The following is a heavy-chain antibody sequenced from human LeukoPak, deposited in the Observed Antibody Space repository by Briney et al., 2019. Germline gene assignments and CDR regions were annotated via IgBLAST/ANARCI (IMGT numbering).Heavy chain of an antibody. Sequence: GASVKVSCKASGYTFTSYYMHWVRQAPGQGLEWMGIINPSGGSTSYAQKFQGRVTMTRDMSTSTVYMELSSLRSDDTAVYYCARVTTYYYDSSAPDWFDPWGQGTLVTVSS. V-gene: IGHV1-46*01. CDR2: INPSGGST. D-gene: IGHD3-22*01. CDR1: GYTFTSYY. J-gene: IGHJ5*02. CDR3: ARVTTYYYDSSAPDWFDP.